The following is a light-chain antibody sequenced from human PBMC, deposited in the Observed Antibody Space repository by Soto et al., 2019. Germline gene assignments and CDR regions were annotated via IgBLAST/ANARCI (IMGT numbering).Light chain of an antibody. CDR1: QDISNH. CDR2: GAS. Sequence: DIQMTQSPSSVSASVGDRVTITSRASQDISNHLAWYQQKPGKGPKLLIYGASTLHSGVPSRFSGSGSGTDFTLTISSLQPEDVATYYCQYYNINLTFGQGTRLEIK. V-gene: IGKV1-27*01. CDR3: QYYNINLT. J-gene: IGKJ5*01.